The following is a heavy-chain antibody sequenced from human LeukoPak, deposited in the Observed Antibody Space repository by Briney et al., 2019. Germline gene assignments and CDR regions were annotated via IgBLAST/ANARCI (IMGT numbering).Heavy chain of an antibody. CDR2: IKGDGSER. V-gene: IGHV3-7*01. J-gene: IGHJ4*02. CDR3: VRDGSTGWYFDY. D-gene: IGHD6-19*01. CDR1: GFTFKNYW. Sequence: PGGSLRLSCVASGFTFKNYWMSWVRQTPEKGLEWVANIKGDGSERYSVEGRFTTSRDIAKSSVFLQMNSLRAEDTAVYYCVRDGSTGWYFDYWGQGTLVTVSS.